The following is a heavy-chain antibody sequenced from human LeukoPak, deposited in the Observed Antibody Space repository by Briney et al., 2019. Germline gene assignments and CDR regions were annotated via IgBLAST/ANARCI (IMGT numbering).Heavy chain of an antibody. V-gene: IGHV1-69*13. J-gene: IGHJ4*02. CDR2: TITIFGTA. CDR3: ERDFGRAAAGTGGWYFDY. CDR1: GGTXSSYA. D-gene: IGHD6-13*01. Sequence: SVKVSCKASGGTXSSYAISWVRQAPGQGLEWLGGTITIFGTAIYAQNYQGRVTITADASTRKAYMELSSLRSEDTAVYYCERDFGRAAAGTGGWYFDYWGQGTLVTVSS.